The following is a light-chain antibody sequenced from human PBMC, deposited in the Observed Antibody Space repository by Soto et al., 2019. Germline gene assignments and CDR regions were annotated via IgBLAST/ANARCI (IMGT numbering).Light chain of an antibody. CDR1: QSIRSL. V-gene: IGKV1-5*01. J-gene: IGKJ5*01. CDR3: QQYQTYST. Sequence: IQMTQSPSTLSASVRDRVTITCRASQSIRSLLAWYQQKPGKAPKVLIYDASSLGSGVPSRFSGSGSGTEFTLTISSLQPDDFATYFCQQYQTYSTFGQGTRLEIK. CDR2: DAS.